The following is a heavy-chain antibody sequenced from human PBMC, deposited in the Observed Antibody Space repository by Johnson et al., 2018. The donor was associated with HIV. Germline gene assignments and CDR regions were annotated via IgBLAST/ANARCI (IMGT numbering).Heavy chain of an antibody. J-gene: IGHJ3*02. CDR3: ARDRPSGWPDAFDI. V-gene: IGHV3-30*14. CDR2: ISYVGSNK. D-gene: IGHD6-19*01. Sequence: QVQLVESGGGVVQPGRSLRLSCAASGFTFSSYAMHWVRQAPGKGLEWVAVISYVGSNKYYADSVKGRFTISRHNSKNTLYLQMNSLRPEDTAVYYCARDRPSGWPDAFDIWGQGTMVTVSS. CDR1: GFTFSSYA.